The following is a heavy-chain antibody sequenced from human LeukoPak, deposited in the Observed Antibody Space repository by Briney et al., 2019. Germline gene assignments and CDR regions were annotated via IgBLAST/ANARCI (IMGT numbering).Heavy chain of an antibody. V-gene: IGHV4-30-4*08. J-gene: IGHJ4*02. CDR1: GGSISSGDYY. CDR3: ARVITSSGYFDY. Sequence: SQTLSLTCTVSGGSISSGDYYWSWIRQPPGKGLEWIGYIYHSGSTYYNPSLKSRVTISVDTSKNQFSLKLSSVTAADTAVYYCARVITSSGYFDYWGQGTLVTVSS. CDR2: IYHSGST. D-gene: IGHD6-19*01.